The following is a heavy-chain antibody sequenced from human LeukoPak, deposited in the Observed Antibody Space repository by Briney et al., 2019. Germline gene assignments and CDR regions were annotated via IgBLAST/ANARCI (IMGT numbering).Heavy chain of an antibody. CDR3: ARLVLRSSDY. Sequence: GGSLRLSCEVSGFSFGSFWMGWFRQAPGKGLESVANINNDGKETYYVDSVRGRFSIYRDNARKSMFLQMNRLRAEDTAIYYCARLVLRSSDYWGQGTLVTVSS. V-gene: IGHV3-7*01. D-gene: IGHD4-17*01. CDR2: INNDGKET. CDR1: GFSFGSFW. J-gene: IGHJ4*02.